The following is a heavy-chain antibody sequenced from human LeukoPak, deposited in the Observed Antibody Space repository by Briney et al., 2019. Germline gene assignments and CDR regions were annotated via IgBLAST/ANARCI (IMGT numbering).Heavy chain of an antibody. J-gene: IGHJ4*02. CDR3: ARAFCSGATCYSMDY. CDR2: ISSDGSNK. V-gene: IGHV3-30*04. D-gene: IGHD2-15*01. Sequence: GGSLRLSCAATGFTFSSYAMHWVRLAPGKGLEWVAVISSDGSNKYYADPVKGRFTISRDNAKNTLYLQMNSLRAEDTAVYYCARAFCSGATCYSMDYWGQGTLVTVSS. CDR1: GFTFSSYA.